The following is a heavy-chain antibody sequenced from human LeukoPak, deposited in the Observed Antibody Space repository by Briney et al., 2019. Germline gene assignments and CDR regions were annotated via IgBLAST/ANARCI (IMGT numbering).Heavy chain of an antibody. D-gene: IGHD1-14*01. J-gene: IGHJ4*02. CDR2: ISGSGGSI. CDR3: ARDMGTDYFDY. V-gene: IGHV3-23*01. Sequence: GGSLRLSCAASGFTFSSYAMSWVRQAPGRGLEWVSAISGSGGSIYYADSVKGRFTISRDNSKNTLYLQMNSLRAEDTAVYYCARDMGTDYFDYWGQGTLVTVSS. CDR1: GFTFSSYA.